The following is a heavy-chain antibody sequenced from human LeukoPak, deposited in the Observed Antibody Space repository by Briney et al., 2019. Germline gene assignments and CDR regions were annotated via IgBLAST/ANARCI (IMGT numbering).Heavy chain of an antibody. Sequence: PSETLSLTCTVSRGSLSSYYWSWIRPPPGEGLEWIGYIYYSGSTNYNPSLKSRVAISVDTSKTQFSLRPSSVTAADTAVYYCARGTMVVTYAFDICGEGTMVTVSS. V-gene: IGHV4-59*13. CDR1: RGSLSSYY. CDR3: ARGTMVVTYAFDI. D-gene: IGHD4-23*01. J-gene: IGHJ3*02. CDR2: IYYSGST.